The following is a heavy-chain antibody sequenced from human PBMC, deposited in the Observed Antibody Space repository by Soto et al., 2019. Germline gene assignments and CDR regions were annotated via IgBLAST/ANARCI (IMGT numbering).Heavy chain of an antibody. J-gene: IGHJ4*02. CDR1: GFTFSSYA. Sequence: PVGSLRLSCAASGFTFSSYAMSWVRQAPGKGLEWVSAISGSGGSTYYADSVKGRFTISRDNSKNTLYLQMNSLRAEDTAVYYCAKEYLRDGYNWDFDYWGQGTLVTVSS. V-gene: IGHV3-23*01. D-gene: IGHD5-12*01. CDR3: AKEYLRDGYNWDFDY. CDR2: ISGSGGST.